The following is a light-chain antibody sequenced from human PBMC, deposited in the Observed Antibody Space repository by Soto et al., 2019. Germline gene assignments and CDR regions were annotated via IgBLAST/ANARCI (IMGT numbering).Light chain of an antibody. CDR1: SSDVGGYNS. V-gene: IGLV2-14*01. CDR2: DVT. J-gene: IGLJ1*01. Sequence: QSALTQPASVSGSPGQSITISCTGTSSDVGGYNSVSWYQQHPGKAPKVMIYDVTNRTSGVSNRFSGSKSGNTASLTISELQAEEEADYSFSSYTSSTTLVFGSGTKVTVL. CDR3: SSYTSSTTLV.